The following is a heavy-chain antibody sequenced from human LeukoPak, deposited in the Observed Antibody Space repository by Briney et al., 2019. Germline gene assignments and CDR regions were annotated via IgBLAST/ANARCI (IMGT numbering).Heavy chain of an antibody. CDR2: IYSGGST. Sequence: GGSLRLSCAASGFTVSSNYMSWVRQAPGKGLEWVSVIYSGGSTYYADSVKGRFTISRDNSKNTLYLQMNSLRAEDTAVYYCARDGRGYDILTGTEDAFDIWGQGTMVTVSS. CDR3: ARDGRGYDILTGTEDAFDI. CDR1: GFTVSSNY. J-gene: IGHJ3*02. D-gene: IGHD3-9*01. V-gene: IGHV3-66*01.